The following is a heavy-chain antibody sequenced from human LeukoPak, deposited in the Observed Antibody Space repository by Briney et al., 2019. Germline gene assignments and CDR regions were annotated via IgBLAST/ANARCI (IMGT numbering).Heavy chain of an antibody. D-gene: IGHD6-19*01. CDR2: IKSKTDGGTT. J-gene: IGHJ4*02. Sequence: PGGSLRLSCAASGFTFSNAWMSWVRQAPGKGLEWVGRIKSKTDGGTTDYAAPVRGRFTISRDDSKNTLYLQMNSLKTEDTAVYYCTTWTLSSGWYSAYWGQGTLVTVSS. CDR1: GFTFSNAW. V-gene: IGHV3-15*01. CDR3: TTWTLSSGWYSAY.